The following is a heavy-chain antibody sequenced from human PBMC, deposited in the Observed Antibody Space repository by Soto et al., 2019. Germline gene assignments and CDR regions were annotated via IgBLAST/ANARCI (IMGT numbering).Heavy chain of an antibody. CDR2: ISAYNGNT. CDR1: CYTFTSYG. V-gene: IGHV1-18*01. CDR3: ARDPADPYAWLGCGTTYYYGMDV. J-gene: IGHJ6*02. D-gene: IGHD6-19*01. Sequence: ASERTSCKASCYTFTSYGISWVRQAPGQALEWVGWISAYNGNTNYAQKLQGRVTMTTDTSTSIVYMELRSLRYDDTAVYYCARDPADPYAWLGCGTTYYYGMDVWGQGTTVTVCS.